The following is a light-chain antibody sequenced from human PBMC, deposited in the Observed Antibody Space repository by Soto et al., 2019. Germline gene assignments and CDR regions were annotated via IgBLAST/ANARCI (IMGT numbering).Light chain of an antibody. V-gene: IGLV1-40*01. Sequence: QSVLTQPPSVSGAPGQRVTISCTWSSSNIGAGYDVHWYQQLPGRAPKLLIYGNTNRPSGVPDRFSGSKSGTSAPLAITGLQAEDEADYYCLSFDSSLSVVFGGGTKLTVL. CDR3: LSFDSSLSVV. CDR1: SSNIGAGYD. CDR2: GNT. J-gene: IGLJ2*01.